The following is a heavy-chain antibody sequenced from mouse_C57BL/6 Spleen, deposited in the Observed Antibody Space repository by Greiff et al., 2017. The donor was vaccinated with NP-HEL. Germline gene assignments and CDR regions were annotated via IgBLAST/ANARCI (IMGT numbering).Heavy chain of an antibody. V-gene: IGHV1-26*01. CDR1: GYTFTDYY. Sequence: VQLQQSGPELVKPGASVKISCKASGYTFTDYYMNWVKQSHGKSLEWIGDINPNNGGTSYNQKFKGKATLTVDKSSSTAYMELRSLTSEDSAVYYCARSWWFAYWGQGTLVTVSA. CDR3: ARSWWFAY. J-gene: IGHJ3*01. CDR2: INPNNGGT.